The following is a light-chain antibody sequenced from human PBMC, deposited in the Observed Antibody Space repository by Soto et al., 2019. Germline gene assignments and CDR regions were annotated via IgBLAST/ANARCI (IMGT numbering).Light chain of an antibody. CDR3: QQDKTYSQT. J-gene: IGKJ1*01. V-gene: IGKV1-5*03. CDR1: QGIGSW. CDR2: KAA. Sequence: DIQMTQFPSTLSASVGDRVSITCRASQGIGSWLAWYQQKPGKAPNLLIYKAARLQSGVSSRFSGSGSGTEFTLTISSLQPDDFATYYCQQDKTYSQTFGQGTKVDIK.